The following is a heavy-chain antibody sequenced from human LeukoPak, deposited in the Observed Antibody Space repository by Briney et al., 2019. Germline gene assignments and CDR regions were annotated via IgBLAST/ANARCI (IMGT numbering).Heavy chain of an antibody. D-gene: IGHD3-3*01. CDR2: ISGSGGST. CDR1: GFTFSSYA. J-gene: IGHJ4*02. CDR3: AKDVEVFGVVVYFDY. Sequence: GGSLRLSCAASGFTFSSYAMRWVRQAPGKGLEWVSAISGSGGSTYYADSVKGRFTISRDNSKNTLYLQMNSLRAEDTAVYYCAKDVEVFGVVVYFDYWGQGTLVTVSS. V-gene: IGHV3-23*01.